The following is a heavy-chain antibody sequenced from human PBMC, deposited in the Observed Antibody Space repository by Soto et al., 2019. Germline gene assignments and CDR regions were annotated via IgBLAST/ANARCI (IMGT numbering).Heavy chain of an antibody. J-gene: IGHJ2*01. V-gene: IGHV3-21*01. CDR2: ISSSSSYI. Sequence: EVQLVESGGGLVKPGGSLRLSCAASGFTFSSYSMNWVRQAPGKGLEWVSSISSSSSYIYYADSVKGRFTISRDNAKNSLYLQMNSLRAEDTAVYYCARDSCSGGSCYWYFDLWGRGTLVTVSS. D-gene: IGHD2-15*01. CDR1: GFTFSSYS. CDR3: ARDSCSGGSCYWYFDL.